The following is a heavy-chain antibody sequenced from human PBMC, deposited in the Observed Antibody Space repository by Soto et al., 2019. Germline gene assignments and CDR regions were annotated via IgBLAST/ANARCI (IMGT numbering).Heavy chain of an antibody. V-gene: IGHV1-8*01. CDR1: GYTFTSYY. D-gene: IGHD6-19*01. Sequence: QVQLVQSGAEVKKPGASVKVSCKASGYTFTSYYINWVRQATGQGLEWMGWRNTNSGNTGYAQKFQGRVTMTRNTSISTAYMELSRLRSDDTAVYYCAREREVAGFDYWGQGTLVTVSS. CDR2: RNTNSGNT. J-gene: IGHJ4*02. CDR3: AREREVAGFDY.